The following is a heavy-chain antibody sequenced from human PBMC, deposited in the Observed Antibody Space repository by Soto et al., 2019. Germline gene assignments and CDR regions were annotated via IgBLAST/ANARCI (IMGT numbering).Heavy chain of an antibody. V-gene: IGHV3-74*01. CDR3: TRGGGYSGYDPFDY. CDR1: GFSFSIFW. D-gene: IGHD5-12*01. CDR2: INGGGSSA. Sequence: EVQLVESGGDLVQPGGSLRLSCAASGFSFSIFWMHWVRQAPGKGLVWVSSINGGGSSADYADSVKGRFTFSRDNAKNKVYLQMNSLRAEDTVVYYCTRGGGYSGYDPFDYWGQGTLVTVSS. J-gene: IGHJ4*02.